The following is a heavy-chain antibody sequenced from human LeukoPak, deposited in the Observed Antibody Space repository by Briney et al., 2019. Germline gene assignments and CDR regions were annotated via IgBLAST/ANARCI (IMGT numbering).Heavy chain of an antibody. CDR1: GGSVSSGSYY. Sequence: PSETLSPTCTVSGGSVSSGSYYWSWIRQPPGKGLEWIGYIYYSGSTNYNPSLKSRVTISVDTSKNQFSLKLSSVTAADTAVYYCARDGRSRGSQNFDYWGQGTLVTVSS. CDR2: IYYSGST. V-gene: IGHV4-61*01. J-gene: IGHJ4*02. CDR3: ARDGRSRGSQNFDY. D-gene: IGHD2-2*01.